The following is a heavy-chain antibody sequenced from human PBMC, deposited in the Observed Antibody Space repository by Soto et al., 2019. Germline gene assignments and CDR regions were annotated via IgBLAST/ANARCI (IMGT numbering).Heavy chain of an antibody. J-gene: IGHJ4*02. V-gene: IGHV3-11*01. CDR1: GFTFSDYY. Sequence: GGSLRLSCAASGFTFSDYYMSWIRQAPGKGLEWVSYISSSGSTIYYADSVKGRFTISRDNAKNSLYLQMNSLRAEDTAVYYCARVNYYDSSGYPTGAFDYWGQGTLVTVSS. CDR3: ARVNYYDSSGYPTGAFDY. CDR2: ISSSGSTI. D-gene: IGHD3-22*01.